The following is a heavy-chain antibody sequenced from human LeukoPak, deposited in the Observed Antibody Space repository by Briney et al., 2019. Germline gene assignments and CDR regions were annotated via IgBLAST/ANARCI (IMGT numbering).Heavy chain of an antibody. V-gene: IGHV3-21*01. D-gene: IGHD4-23*01. CDR2: ISSSTTYI. CDR3: AREVIGGNSA. J-gene: IGHJ4*02. CDR1: GFTLSTYE. Sequence: AGGSLRLSCAASGFTLSTYEASWVRQAPREGLEWGASISSSTTYIYYADSVKGRFTISRDDAKNSLYLQMSSLRAEDTAVYYCAREVIGGNSAWGQGTLVTVSS.